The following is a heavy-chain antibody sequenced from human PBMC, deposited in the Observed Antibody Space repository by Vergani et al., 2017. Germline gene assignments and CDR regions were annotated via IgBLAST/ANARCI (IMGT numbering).Heavy chain of an antibody. CDR1: GYTFTKYW. V-gene: IGHV5-51*03. CDR3: ASSYYDNSGRYFDH. D-gene: IGHD3-22*01. J-gene: IGHJ4*02. CDR2: IYLGDSDT. Sequence: EVQLMQSGAEVKKPGVPLTISCKGSGYTFTKYWIACARQMRGKGLEWMGIIYLGDSDTRYSPSFEGQVTSSADKSISTAYLQWSSLKASDTAMFCCASSYYDNSGRYFDHWGQGTLVTVSA.